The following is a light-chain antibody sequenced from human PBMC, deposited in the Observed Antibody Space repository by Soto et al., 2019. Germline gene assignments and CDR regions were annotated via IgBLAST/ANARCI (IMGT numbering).Light chain of an antibody. CDR2: DVS. J-gene: IGLJ1*01. Sequence: QSALTQPASVSGSPGQSITISCTGTSSDVGAYNYVSWYQQHPGKVPKLMIYDVSDRRSGVSNRFSGSKSGNTASLTISGLQAEDEADYYCRSFTRSNSYVFGTGTKLTVL. V-gene: IGLV2-14*03. CDR1: SSDVGAYNY. CDR3: RSFTRSNSYV.